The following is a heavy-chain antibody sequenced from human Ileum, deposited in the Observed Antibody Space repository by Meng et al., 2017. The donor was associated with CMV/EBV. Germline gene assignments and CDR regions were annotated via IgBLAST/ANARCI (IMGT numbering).Heavy chain of an antibody. Sequence: GESLKISCKGSGYSFTNYWIAWVRQMPGKGLEWVGIIYPGDSDTRYSPSFQGQVTISADKSISTAYLQWSSLKASDSAIYYCARRWVGNRDGYNFDYWGQGTLVTVSS. V-gene: IGHV5-51*01. CDR3: ARRWVGNRDGYNFDY. D-gene: IGHD5-24*01. J-gene: IGHJ4*02. CDR2: IYPGDSDT. CDR1: GYSFTNYW.